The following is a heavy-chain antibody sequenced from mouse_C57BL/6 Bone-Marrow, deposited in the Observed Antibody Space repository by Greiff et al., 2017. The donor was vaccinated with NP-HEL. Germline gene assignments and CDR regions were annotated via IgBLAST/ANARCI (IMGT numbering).Heavy chain of an antibody. V-gene: IGHV1-64*01. D-gene: IGHD1-1*01. CDR2: IHPNSGST. CDR3: ATTVVARNYAMDY. Sequence: QVQLKQPGAELVKPGASVKLSCKASGYTFTSYWMHWVKQRPGQGLEWIGMIHPNSGSTNSNEKFKSKATLTVDTSSSTAYMQLSSLSSEDAAVYYCATTVVARNYAMDYWGKGTSVTVSS. J-gene: IGHJ4*01. CDR1: GYTFTSYW.